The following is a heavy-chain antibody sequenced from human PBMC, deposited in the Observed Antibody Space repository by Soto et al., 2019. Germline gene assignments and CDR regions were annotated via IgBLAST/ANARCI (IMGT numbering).Heavy chain of an antibody. D-gene: IGHD6-13*01. J-gene: IGHJ5*02. CDR2: IFSNDEK. CDR1: GFSLSNAGLG. V-gene: IGHV2-26*04. CDR3: ASTYSTSWYWFDP. Sequence: QVTVKESGPVLVKPTETLTLTCTVSGFSLSNAGLGVSWIRQPPGKALEWLAHIFSNDEKSYSTSLKSRLTTSKDTSKSQVVLIMTNTDPVDTATYYCASTYSTSWYWFDPWGQGTLVTVSS.